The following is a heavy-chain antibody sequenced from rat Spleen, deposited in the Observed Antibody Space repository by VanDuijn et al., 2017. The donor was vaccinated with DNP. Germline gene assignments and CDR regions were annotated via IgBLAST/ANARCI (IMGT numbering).Heavy chain of an antibody. CDR3: ARWTRYFDY. V-gene: IGHV3-1*01. J-gene: IGHJ2*01. CDR1: GYSITSNY. CDR2: ISYSGIT. D-gene: IGHD1-7*01. Sequence: DVQLQESGSGLVKPSQSLPLTCSVTGYSITSNYWGWIRKFPGNKMEYIGHISYSGITNYNPSPKSRISITRKTSKNHSFLNLNSVTSEDTATYYCARWTRYFDYWGQGVMVTVSS.